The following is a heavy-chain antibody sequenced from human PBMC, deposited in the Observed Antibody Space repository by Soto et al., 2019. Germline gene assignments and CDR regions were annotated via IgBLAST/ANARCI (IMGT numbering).Heavy chain of an antibody. V-gene: IGHV4-4*02. J-gene: IGHJ4*02. Sequence: HVQLHASGPGLVKPSGTLSLPCAVSGGSISSSNWCSWVRQPPGKGLEWIGELYHSGSTNYNPSLKGRVTISVDKSKNQFSLKLSSVTAADTAVYYCAKCITALGPIAYWGPGTLVTVSS. CDR3: AKCITALGPIAY. D-gene: IGHD1-20*01. CDR2: LYHSGST. CDR1: GGSISSSNW.